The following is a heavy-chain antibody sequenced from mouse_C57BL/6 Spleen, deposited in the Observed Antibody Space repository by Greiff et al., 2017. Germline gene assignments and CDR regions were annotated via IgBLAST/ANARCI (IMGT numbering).Heavy chain of an antibody. CDR2: IYPGNSDT. D-gene: IGHD1-1*01. Sequence: EVQLQQSGTVLARPGASVKMSCKTSGYTFTSSWMHWVKQRPGQGLEWIGAIYPGNSDTSYNQKFKGKAKLTAVTSASTAYMELSSLTNEDSAVYDCTRGVIRCHFDDWGQGTTLTVSS. V-gene: IGHV1-5*01. CDR3: TRGVIRCHFDD. J-gene: IGHJ2*01. CDR1: GYTFTSSW.